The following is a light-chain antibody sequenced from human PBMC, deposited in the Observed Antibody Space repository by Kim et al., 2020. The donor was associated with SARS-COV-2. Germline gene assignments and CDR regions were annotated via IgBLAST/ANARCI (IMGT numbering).Light chain of an antibody. J-gene: IGKJ4*01. CDR1: QSVSSSY. Sequence: EIVLTQSPATLSLSPGERATLSCRASQSVSSSYLARYQQKPGQAPRLLIYGASSSATGIPDRFSGSGSGTDFTLTISRLEPEDVAVYYCQQYGSSPLTFGEGTKVEIK. CDR2: GAS. V-gene: IGKV3-20*01. CDR3: QQYGSSPLT.